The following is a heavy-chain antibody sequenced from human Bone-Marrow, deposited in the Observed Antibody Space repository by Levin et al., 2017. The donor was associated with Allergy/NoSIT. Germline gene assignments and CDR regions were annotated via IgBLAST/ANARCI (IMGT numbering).Heavy chain of an antibody. D-gene: IGHD1-26*01. Sequence: RPSETLSLTCAVNGESFSGYFWTWIRQSPGKGLEWIGQINFNGITTYNPSLKSRVIISVDPTKKQFSLKLNYLTAADTAVYFCARGGAVPSQYYFDYGGQGTRVTVSS. V-gene: IGHV4-34*01. CDR2: INFNGIT. J-gene: IGHJ4*02. CDR1: GESFSGYF. CDR3: ARGGAVPSQYYFDY.